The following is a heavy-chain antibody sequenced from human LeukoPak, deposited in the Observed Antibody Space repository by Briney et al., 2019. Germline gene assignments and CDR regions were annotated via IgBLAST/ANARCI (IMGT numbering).Heavy chain of an antibody. Sequence: SETLSLTCTDSGGSISSSSYYWGWIRQPPGKGLEWIGSIYYSGSTYYNPSLKSRVTISVDTSKNQFSLKLSSVTAADTAVYYCARSSTVVIDYWGQGTLVTVSS. CDR3: ARSSTVVIDY. CDR1: GGSISSSSYY. D-gene: IGHD4-23*01. V-gene: IGHV4-39*01. J-gene: IGHJ4*02. CDR2: IYYSGST.